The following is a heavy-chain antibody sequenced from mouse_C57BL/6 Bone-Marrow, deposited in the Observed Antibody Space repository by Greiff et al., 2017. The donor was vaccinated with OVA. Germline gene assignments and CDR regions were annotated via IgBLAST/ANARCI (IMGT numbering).Heavy chain of an antibody. J-gene: IGHJ2*01. D-gene: IGHD1-1*01. CDR1: GFNIKDYY. Sequence: VQLQQSGAELVRPGASVKLSCTASGFNIKDYYMHWVKQRPEQGLEWIGRIDPEDGDTEYAPKFQGKATMTADTSSNTAYLQLSSLTSEDTAVYYCTTNYYDSSYFDYWGKGTTLTVSS. CDR3: TTNYYDSSYFDY. V-gene: IGHV14-1*01. CDR2: IDPEDGDT.